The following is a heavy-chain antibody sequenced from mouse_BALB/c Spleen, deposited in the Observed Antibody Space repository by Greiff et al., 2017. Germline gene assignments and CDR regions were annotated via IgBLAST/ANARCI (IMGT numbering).Heavy chain of an antibody. CDR2: IYPYNGFS. CDR3: ARPTMITTFAY. Sequence: QVQLQQSGAELVRPGTSVKVSCKASGYAFTNYLIEWVKQRPGQGLEWIGYIYPYNGFSSYNQKFKGKATLTVDKSSSTAYMELRSLTSEDSAVYYCARPTMITTFAYWGQGTLVTVSA. V-gene: IGHV1-54*01. J-gene: IGHJ3*01. CDR1: GYAFTNYL. D-gene: IGHD2-4*01.